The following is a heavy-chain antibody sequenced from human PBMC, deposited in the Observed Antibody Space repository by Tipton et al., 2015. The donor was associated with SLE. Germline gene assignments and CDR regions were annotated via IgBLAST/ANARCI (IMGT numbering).Heavy chain of an antibody. Sequence: QLVQSRGGVVQTGGSLRLSCAASGFTFSSYGMHWVRQAPGKGLEWVAFIRYDGSNKYYADSVKGRFTISRDNSKNTLYLQMNSLRAEDTAVYYCAKDTRGDDYFHYWGQGTLVTVSS. J-gene: IGHJ4*02. CDR3: AKDTRGDDYFHY. CDR2: IRYDGSNK. D-gene: IGHD2-15*01. V-gene: IGHV3-30*02. CDR1: GFTFSSYG.